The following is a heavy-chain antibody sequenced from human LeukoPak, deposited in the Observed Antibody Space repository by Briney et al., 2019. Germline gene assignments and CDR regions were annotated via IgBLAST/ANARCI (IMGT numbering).Heavy chain of an antibody. Sequence: GASVKVSCKASGHTFTSYGIYWVRQAPGQGLEWMGWVSAYKGDTKYAQKVQGRVTMTTDTSMSTAYMELRSLRSDDTAVYYCACEYYYDSSGYYKPLAYWGQGTLVTVSS. CDR2: VSAYKGDT. CDR1: GHTFTSYG. D-gene: IGHD3-22*01. V-gene: IGHV1-18*01. CDR3: ACEYYYDSSGYYKPLAY. J-gene: IGHJ4*02.